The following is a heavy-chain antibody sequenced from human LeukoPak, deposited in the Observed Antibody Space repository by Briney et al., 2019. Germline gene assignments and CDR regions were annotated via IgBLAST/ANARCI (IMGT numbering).Heavy chain of an antibody. CDR1: GGTFSSYA. D-gene: IGHD2-15*01. CDR3: ARGYCSGGSCYPTGYYYYYMDV. V-gene: IGHV1-18*01. Sequence: ASVKVSCKASGGTFSSYAISWVRQAPGQGLEWMGWISAYNGNTNYAQKLQGRVTMTTDTSTSTAYMELRSLRSDDTAVYYCARGYCSGGSCYPTGYYYYYMDVWGKGTTVTVSS. CDR2: ISAYNGNT. J-gene: IGHJ6*03.